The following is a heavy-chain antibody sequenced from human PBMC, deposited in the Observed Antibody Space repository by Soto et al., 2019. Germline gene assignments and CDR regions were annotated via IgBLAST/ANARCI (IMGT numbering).Heavy chain of an antibody. V-gene: IGHV3-48*04. D-gene: IGHD6-19*01. CDR1: GFTFSSYS. CDR3: ARVTYGWDGMSD. Sequence: GSLRLSCAASGFTFSSYSMNWVRQAPGKGLEWVSYISSSSSTIYYADSVKGRFTISRDNAKNSLYLQMNSLRGEDTAIYYCARVTYGWDGMSDWGQGTTVTVSS. J-gene: IGHJ6*02. CDR2: ISSSSSTI.